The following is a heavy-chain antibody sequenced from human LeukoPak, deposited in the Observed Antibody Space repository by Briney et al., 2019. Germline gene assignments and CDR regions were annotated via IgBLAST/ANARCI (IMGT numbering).Heavy chain of an antibody. CDR2: IYYSGST. D-gene: IGHD3-16*02. V-gene: IGHV4-39*01. J-gene: IGHJ4*02. CDR1: GGSISSSSYY. Sequence: PSETLSLTCTVSGGSISSSSYYWGWIRQPPGKGVEWIGSIYYSGSTYYNPSLKSRVTISVDTSKNQFSLKLSSVTAADTAVYYCARGSLGGVIVYFDYWGQGTLVTVSS. CDR3: ARGSLGGVIVYFDY.